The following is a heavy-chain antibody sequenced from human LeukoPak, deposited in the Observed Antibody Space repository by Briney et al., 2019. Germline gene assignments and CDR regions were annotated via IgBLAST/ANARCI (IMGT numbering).Heavy chain of an antibody. D-gene: IGHD3-10*01. CDR1: GGTFSSYA. CDR2: IIPIFGSA. Sequence: ASVKVSCKASGGTFSSYAISWVRQAPGQGLQWMGGIIPIFGSANYAQKFQGRVTITTDESTTTAYMELSSLRSEDTAVYYCATLPRNVRGHDAFDTWGQGTMVTVSS. V-gene: IGHV1-69*05. CDR3: ATLPRNVRGHDAFDT. J-gene: IGHJ3*02.